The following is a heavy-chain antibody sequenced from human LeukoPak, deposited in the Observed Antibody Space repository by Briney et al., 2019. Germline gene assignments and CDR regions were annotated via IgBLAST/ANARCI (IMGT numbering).Heavy chain of an antibody. CDR1: GGTFSSYA. J-gene: IGHJ6*02. CDR2: IIPIFGTA. V-gene: IGHV1-69*13. Sequence: SVKVSCKASGGTFSSYAISWVRQAPGQGLEWMGGIIPIFGTANYAQKFQGRVTITADESTSTAYMELSSLRSEDTALYYCAKASDCGGDCVDNYYYYGMDVWGQGTTVTVSS. CDR3: AKASDCGGDCVDNYYYYGMDV. D-gene: IGHD2-21*02.